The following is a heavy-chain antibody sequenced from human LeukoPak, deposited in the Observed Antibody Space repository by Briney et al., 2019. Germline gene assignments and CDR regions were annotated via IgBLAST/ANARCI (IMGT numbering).Heavy chain of an antibody. D-gene: IGHD2-2*01. V-gene: IGHV1-18*01. J-gene: IGHJ5*02. CDR2: ISAYNGNT. CDR1: GYTFTSYG. Sequence: ASVKVSCKASGYTFTSYGISWVRQAPGHGLEWMGWISAYNGNTNYAQKLQGRVTMTTDTSTSTAYMELRSLRSDDTAVYYCARTVVPASTLDPWGQGTLVTVSS. CDR3: ARTVVPASTLDP.